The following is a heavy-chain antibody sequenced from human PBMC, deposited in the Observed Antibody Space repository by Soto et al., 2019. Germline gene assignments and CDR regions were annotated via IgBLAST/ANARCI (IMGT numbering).Heavy chain of an antibody. CDR3: ATSIRHTLTP. CDR2: INQDGSDQ. Sequence: EVQVVESGGGLVQPGGSLRLSCAASGFTFSSHWMTWVRQVPGKGLEWVANINQDGSDQYYVDSVNGRFTISRDNAKNSLCLHMNSLRVEDTAVYYCATSIRHTLTPWGQGTLVTVSS. J-gene: IGHJ5*02. CDR1: GFTFSSHW. D-gene: IGHD3-16*01. V-gene: IGHV3-7*01.